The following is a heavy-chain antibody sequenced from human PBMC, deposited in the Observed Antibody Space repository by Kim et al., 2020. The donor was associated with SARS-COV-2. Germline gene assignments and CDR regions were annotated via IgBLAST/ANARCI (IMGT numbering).Heavy chain of an antibody. CDR2: SDGGTT. J-gene: IGHJ4*02. D-gene: IGHD3-16*01. Sequence: SDGGTTYYADSLKDGFTISRDNSKNTMYLQMSSRRLEDTAVYYCVRGTGDWGQGTLVTVSS. V-gene: IGHV3-64*03. CDR3: VRGTGD.